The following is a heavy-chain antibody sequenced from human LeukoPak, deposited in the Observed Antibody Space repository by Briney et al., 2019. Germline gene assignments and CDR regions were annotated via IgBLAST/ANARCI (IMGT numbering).Heavy chain of an antibody. D-gene: IGHD3-10*01. Sequence: PGGSLRLSCAASGFTFSSYNMNWVRQAPGKGLEWVAVISYDGSNKYYADSVKGRFTISRDNSKNTLYLQMNSLRAEDTAVYYCAKDSRTGALDYWGQGTLVTVSS. CDR1: GFTFSSYN. CDR2: ISYDGSNK. J-gene: IGHJ4*02. CDR3: AKDSRTGALDY. V-gene: IGHV3-30*18.